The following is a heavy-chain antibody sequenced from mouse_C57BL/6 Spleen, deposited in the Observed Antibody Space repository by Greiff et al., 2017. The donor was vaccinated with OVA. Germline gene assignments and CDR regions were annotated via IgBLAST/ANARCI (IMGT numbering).Heavy chain of an antibody. D-gene: IGHD1-1*01. V-gene: IGHV1-7*01. CDR3: ALYYYGSSLFAY. CDR1: GYTFTSYW. J-gene: IGHJ3*01. Sequence: QVQLQQSGAELAKPGASVKLSCKASGYTFTSYWMHWVKQRPGQGLEWIGYINPSSGYTKYNQKFKDKATLTADKSSSTAYMQLSSLTYEDSAVYFCALYYYGSSLFAYWGQGTLVTVSA. CDR2: INPSSGYT.